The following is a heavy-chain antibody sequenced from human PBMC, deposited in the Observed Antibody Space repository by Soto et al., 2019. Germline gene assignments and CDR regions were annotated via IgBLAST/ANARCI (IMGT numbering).Heavy chain of an antibody. D-gene: IGHD2-2*01. V-gene: IGHV1-18*01. J-gene: IGHJ4*02. CDR2: ISAYNGNT. Sequence: ASVKVSCKASGYTFTSYGTSWVRQAPGQGLEWMGWISAYNGNTNYAQKLQGRVTMTTDTSTSTAYMELRSLRSDDTAVYYCARVGPRYCSSTSCYRAVFDYWGQGTLVTVSS. CDR1: GYTFTSYG. CDR3: ARVGPRYCSSTSCYRAVFDY.